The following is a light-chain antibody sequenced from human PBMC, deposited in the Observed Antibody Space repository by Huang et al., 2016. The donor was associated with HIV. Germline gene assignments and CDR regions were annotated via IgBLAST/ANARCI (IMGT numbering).Light chain of an antibody. Sequence: DIQMTQSPSTLSASVGDRVTITCRASQSISSWLGWYQQKPGKAPKLLIYKASNLESGGPSRLSGSGSGTEFTLTISSLQPDDFATYYCQQYNSYPLTFGGGTKVQIK. V-gene: IGKV1-5*03. CDR1: QSISSW. CDR2: KAS. J-gene: IGKJ4*01. CDR3: QQYNSYPLT.